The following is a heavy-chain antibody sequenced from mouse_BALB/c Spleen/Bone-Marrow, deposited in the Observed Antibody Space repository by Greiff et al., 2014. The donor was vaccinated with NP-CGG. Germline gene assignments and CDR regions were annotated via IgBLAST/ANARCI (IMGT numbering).Heavy chain of an antibody. Sequence: VQLQQSGAELARPGASVKMSCKASGYTFTSYTMHWVKQRPGQGLEWIGYINPSSGYTNYNQKFKDKATLTADKSSSTAYMQLSSLTSEDSAVYYCARGGEVRRGGVDYWGQGTTLTVSS. CDR1: GYTFTSYT. J-gene: IGHJ2*01. V-gene: IGHV1-4*01. CDR3: ARGGEVRRGGVDY. CDR2: INPSSGYT. D-gene: IGHD2-14*01.